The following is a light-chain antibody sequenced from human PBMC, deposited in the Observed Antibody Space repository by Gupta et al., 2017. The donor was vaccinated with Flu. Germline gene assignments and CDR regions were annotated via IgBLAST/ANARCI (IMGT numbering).Light chain of an antibody. CDR2: GAS. CDR3: QHYGSSPPSWT. J-gene: IGKJ1*01. Sequence: ATLSCRGSQSVSITYLAWYQQKPGQAPRLLIYGASSRATGIPDRLSASGSGTDFTLTISRLEPEDFAVYYCQHYGSSPPSWTFGQGTKVEIK. V-gene: IGKV3-20*01. CDR1: QSVSITY.